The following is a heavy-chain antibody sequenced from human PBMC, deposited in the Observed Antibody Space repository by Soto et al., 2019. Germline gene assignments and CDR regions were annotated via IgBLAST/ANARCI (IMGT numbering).Heavy chain of an antibody. Sequence: EVQLVESGGGLVQPGGSLRLSCAASGFTFSTYWMSWVRQAPGKGLEWVANIKQDGSEKYYVDSVKGRFTISRDNAKNSLYLQMNSLRGEGSAVYYCARGRGMDVWGQGTTVTVSS. CDR1: GFTFSTYW. CDR2: IKQDGSEK. V-gene: IGHV3-7*01. CDR3: ARGRGMDV. J-gene: IGHJ6*02.